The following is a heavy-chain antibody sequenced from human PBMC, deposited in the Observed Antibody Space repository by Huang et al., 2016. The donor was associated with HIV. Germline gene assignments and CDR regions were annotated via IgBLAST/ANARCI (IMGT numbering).Heavy chain of an antibody. V-gene: IGHV4-34*01. CDR2: INHIGKT. CDR1: GGSFSGYY. CDR3: AREKAADSAWYGVYYFDY. D-gene: IGHD6-19*01. Sequence: QVQLRQWGAGLVKPSETLSLTCAVYGGSFSGYYWTWIRQSPGKGLEWIGEINHIGKTNYQPALKSRVTSSKDTAKNQFSLQLTSVSAADTGVYLCAREKAADSAWYGVYYFDYWGEGALVTVTS. J-gene: IGHJ4*02.